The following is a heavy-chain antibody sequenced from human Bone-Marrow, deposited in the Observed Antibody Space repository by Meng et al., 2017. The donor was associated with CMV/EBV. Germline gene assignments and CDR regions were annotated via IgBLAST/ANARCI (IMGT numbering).Heavy chain of an antibody. Sequence: GGSLRLSCAASGFTFSSYSMNWVRQAPGKGLEWVSSISSSSSYIYYADSVKGRFTISRDNAKNALYLQMNSLRAEDTAVYYWSGGGEYWIVVVPAAMPGGGGYYYGMDVWGQGTTVTVSS. CDR2: ISSSSSYI. D-gene: IGHD2-2*01. V-gene: IGHV3-21*01. CDR3: SGGGEYWIVVVPAAMPGGGGYYYGMDV. J-gene: IGHJ6*02. CDR1: GFTFSSYS.